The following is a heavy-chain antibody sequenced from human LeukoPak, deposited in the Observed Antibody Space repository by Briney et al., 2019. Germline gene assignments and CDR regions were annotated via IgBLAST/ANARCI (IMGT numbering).Heavy chain of an antibody. CDR2: IIPIFGTA. CDR1: GGTFSSYA. CDR3: ASATYYDILTGYYMSYYYGMDV. Sequence: SVKVSYKASGGTFSSYAISWVRQAPGQGLEWMGGIIPIFGTANYAQKFQGRVTITADESTSTAYMELSSLRSEDTAVYYCASATYYDILTGYYMSYYYGMDVWGQGTTVTVSS. V-gene: IGHV1-69*01. J-gene: IGHJ6*02. D-gene: IGHD3-9*01.